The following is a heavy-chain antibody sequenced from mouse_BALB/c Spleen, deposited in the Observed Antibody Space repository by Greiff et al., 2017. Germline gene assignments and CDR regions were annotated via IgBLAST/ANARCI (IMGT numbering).Heavy chain of an antibody. V-gene: IGHV1-20*02. J-gene: IGHJ2*01. Sequence: EVQLQQSGPELVKPGASVKISCKASGYSFTGYFMNWVMQSHGKSLEWIGRINPYNGDTFYNQKFKGKATLTVDKSSSTAHMELRSLASEDSAVYYCARRGYYGMGDYFDYWGQGTTLTVSS. CDR2: INPYNGDT. CDR3: ARRGYYGMGDYFDY. CDR1: GYSFTGYF. D-gene: IGHD1-1*01.